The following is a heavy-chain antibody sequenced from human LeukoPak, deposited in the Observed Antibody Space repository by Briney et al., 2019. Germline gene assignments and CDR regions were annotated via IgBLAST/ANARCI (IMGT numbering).Heavy chain of an antibody. CDR2: INSDGSWT. Sequence: PGGSLRLSCAASGNYWMHWVRQVPGKGLVWVSHINSDGSWTSYADSVKGRFTISKDNAKNTVYLQMSNLRVEDTAVYYCVSFYETYWGRGTLVTVSS. CDR1: GNYW. J-gene: IGHJ4*02. CDR3: VSFYETY. D-gene: IGHD2/OR15-2a*01. V-gene: IGHV3-74*01.